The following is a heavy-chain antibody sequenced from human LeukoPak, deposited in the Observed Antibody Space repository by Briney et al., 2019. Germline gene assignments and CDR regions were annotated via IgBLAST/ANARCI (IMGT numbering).Heavy chain of an antibody. D-gene: IGHD6-13*01. Sequence: QPGGSLRLSCAASGFTFSTYAMSWVRQAPGKGLEWVSAISSSGGSTYYADSVKGRFTISRDNSKNTLYLQMNSLRAEDTDVYYCAKYCGYSSSWYKLGFDYWGQGTLVTVSS. J-gene: IGHJ4*02. CDR2: ISSSGGST. CDR1: GFTFSTYA. V-gene: IGHV3-23*01. CDR3: AKYCGYSSSWYKLGFDY.